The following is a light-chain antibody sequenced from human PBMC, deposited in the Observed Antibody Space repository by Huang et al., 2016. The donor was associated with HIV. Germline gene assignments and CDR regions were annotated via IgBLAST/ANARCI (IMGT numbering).Light chain of an antibody. Sequence: DIVMTQSPDSLAVSPGERATINCKSSQRLLYSLSKKNYLAWFQQKTGRPPKLLIYWATTRESGVPDRFSGSGSGTDFTLTINNLPAEDVAVYFCLQYYSVPQTFGHGTKVEIK. V-gene: IGKV4-1*01. CDR3: LQYYSVPQT. CDR1: QRLLYSLSKKNY. CDR2: WAT. J-gene: IGKJ1*01.